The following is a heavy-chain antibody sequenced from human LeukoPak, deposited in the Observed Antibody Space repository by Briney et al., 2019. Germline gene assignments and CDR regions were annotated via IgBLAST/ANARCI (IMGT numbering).Heavy chain of an antibody. Sequence: SETLSLTCAVSGDSFNSHYWTWIRQSPGTGLEWVGYISYIGRTNYNPSLKSRVTISIDTSKNQFSLKLRSVTGADTAVYYCARDLVTVTKGFDIWGQGTRVSVSS. V-gene: IGHV4-59*11. J-gene: IGHJ3*02. D-gene: IGHD4-17*01. CDR1: GDSFNSHY. CDR2: ISYIGRT. CDR3: ARDLVTVTKGFDI.